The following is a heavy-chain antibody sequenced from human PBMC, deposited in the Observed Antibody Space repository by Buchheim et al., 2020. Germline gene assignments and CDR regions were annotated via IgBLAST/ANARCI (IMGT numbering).Heavy chain of an antibody. V-gene: IGHV3-23*01. D-gene: IGHD6-13*01. CDR3: AKDSSSWFDYFDY. CDR2: FSGSGGST. CDR1: GFTFSSYA. Sequence: EVQLLESGGGLVQPGGSLRLSCAASGFTFSSYAMSWVRQAPGKGLEWVSDFSGSGGSTYYADSVKGGFTIPRDNSTNTRSLQMNSLRAEDTAVYYCAKDSSSWFDYFDYWGQGTL. J-gene: IGHJ4*02.